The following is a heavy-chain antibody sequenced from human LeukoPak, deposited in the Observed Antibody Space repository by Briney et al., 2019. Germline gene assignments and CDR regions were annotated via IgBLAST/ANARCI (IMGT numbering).Heavy chain of an antibody. CDR2: IDWDDGK. D-gene: IGHD3-22*01. CDR3: ARIPAPYYFDLKPI. CDR1: GFSLDTSGMR. Sequence: SGPALVKPTQTLTLTCTFSGFSLDTSGMRVTWMRQPPGKALEWLARIDWDDGKFYSTSLKTRLTISKDTSKNQVVLTMTNMDPVDTATYYCARIPAPYYFDLKPIWGQGTMVTVSS. J-gene: IGHJ3*02. V-gene: IGHV2-70*04.